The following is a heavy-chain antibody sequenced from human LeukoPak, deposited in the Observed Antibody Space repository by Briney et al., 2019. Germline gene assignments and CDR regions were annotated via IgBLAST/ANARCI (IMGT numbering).Heavy chain of an antibody. CDR3: AKGVGEFGFRFDS. Sequence: GGSLRLSCAASGFTFRTYAMSWVRQAPGKGLDWVSTISGGGGSTYYADSPKGRFTISRDNSKNTLYLQMNSLTAADTAVYYCAKGVGEFGFRFDSWGQGTLVTVSS. CDR2: ISGGGGST. V-gene: IGHV3-23*01. D-gene: IGHD3-16*01. J-gene: IGHJ4*02. CDR1: GFTFRTYA.